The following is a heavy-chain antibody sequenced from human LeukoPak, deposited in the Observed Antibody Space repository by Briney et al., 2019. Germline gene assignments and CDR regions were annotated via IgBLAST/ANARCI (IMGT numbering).Heavy chain of an antibody. J-gene: IGHJ4*02. V-gene: IGHV1-3*01. Sequence: ASVKVSCKASGYTFTSYAMHWVRQAPGQRLEWMGWINAGNGNTKYSQKFQGRVTITRDTSASTAQMELSSLTSEDTAVYYCARDYDYLWGSYRANHNYFDYWGQGNPGHRLL. CDR3: ARDYDYLWGSYRANHNYFDY. CDR1: GYTFTSYA. CDR2: INAGNGNT. D-gene: IGHD3-16*02.